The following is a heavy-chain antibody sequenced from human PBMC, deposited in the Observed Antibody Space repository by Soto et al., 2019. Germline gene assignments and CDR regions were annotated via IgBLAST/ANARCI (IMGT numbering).Heavy chain of an antibody. CDR3: AKDIGGSAWNWFDP. Sequence: ESGGGLVQPGRSLRLSCAASGFTFDDYAMHWVRQVPGKGLEWVSGISWNSARIGYADSVKGRFTISRDNAKNSLYLQMDSLRAEDTALYYCAKDIGGSAWNWFDPWGQGTLVTVSS. CDR1: GFTFDDYA. J-gene: IGHJ5*02. V-gene: IGHV3-9*01. D-gene: IGHD3-16*01. CDR2: ISWNSARI.